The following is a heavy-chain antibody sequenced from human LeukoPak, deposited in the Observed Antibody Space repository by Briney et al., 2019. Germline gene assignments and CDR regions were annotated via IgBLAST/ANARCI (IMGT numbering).Heavy chain of an antibody. CDR2: IKSKTDGGTT. J-gene: IGHJ4*02. Sequence: PGGSLRLSCAASGFTFSNAWMSWVRQAPGKGLEWVGRIKSKTDGGTTDYAAPGKGRFTISRDDSKNTLYLQMNSLKTEDTAVYYCTTPELGNYDFWSGKEDWGQGTLVTVSS. CDR3: TTPELGNYDFWSGKED. V-gene: IGHV3-15*01. CDR1: GFTFSNAW. D-gene: IGHD3-3*01.